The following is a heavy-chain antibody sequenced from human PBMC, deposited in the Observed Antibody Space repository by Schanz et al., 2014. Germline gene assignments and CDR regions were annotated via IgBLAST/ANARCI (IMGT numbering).Heavy chain of an antibody. V-gene: IGHV3-23*04. CDR2: INTADTT. CDR1: GFTLSSYA. J-gene: IGHJ6*02. Sequence: DVQLAESGGCLVQPGGSLRLSCAASGFTLSSYALSWVRQSPGKGLEWVSAINTADTTYYADSVKGRFTVSRDNSKNTVYLHMNSLRDEDTAVYYCAKIRYDSSGYYLPYYGMDVWGQGTTVIVSS. CDR3: AKIRYDSSGYYLPYYGMDV. D-gene: IGHD3-22*01.